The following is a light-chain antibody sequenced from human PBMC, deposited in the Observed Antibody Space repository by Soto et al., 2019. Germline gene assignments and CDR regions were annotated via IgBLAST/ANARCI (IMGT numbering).Light chain of an antibody. Sequence: QSALTQPASVSGSPGQSITISCAGTTSDIGGYDYVSWYQQHPGRAPKLMIFDVNSRPSGVSNRFSGSKSGNTASLTISGRRAEDEADYYCSSFTSSFTHVFGTGTKLTVL. CDR3: SSFTSSFTHV. CDR1: TSDIGGYDY. CDR2: DVN. J-gene: IGLJ1*01. V-gene: IGLV2-14*03.